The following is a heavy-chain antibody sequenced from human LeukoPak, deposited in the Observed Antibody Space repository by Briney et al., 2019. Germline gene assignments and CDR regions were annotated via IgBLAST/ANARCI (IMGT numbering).Heavy chain of an antibody. Sequence: SETQSLTCTVSGGSISSSSYYWGWIRQPPGKGLEWIGSIYYSGSTYYNPSLKSRVTISVDTSKNQFSLKLSSVTAADTAVYYCARPGIAAAGTIGNWGQGTLVTVSS. J-gene: IGHJ4*02. D-gene: IGHD6-13*01. V-gene: IGHV4-39*01. CDR3: ARPGIAAAGTIGN. CDR2: IYYSGST. CDR1: GGSISSSSYY.